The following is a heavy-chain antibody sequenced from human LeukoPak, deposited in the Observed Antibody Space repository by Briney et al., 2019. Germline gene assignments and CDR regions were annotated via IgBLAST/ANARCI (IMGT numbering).Heavy chain of an antibody. CDR1: GGTFSSYA. CDR3: ARGRGASSGSGSHGTTSSYYMDV. V-gene: IGHV1-69*05. CDR2: IIPIFGTA. J-gene: IGHJ6*03. Sequence: SVKVSCKASGGTFSSYAISWVRQAPGQGLEWMGGIIPIFGTANYAQKFQGRVTMTRDTSTSTVYMELSSLRSEDTAVYYCARGRGASSGSGSHGTTSSYYMDVWGKGTTVTVSS. D-gene: IGHD3-10*01.